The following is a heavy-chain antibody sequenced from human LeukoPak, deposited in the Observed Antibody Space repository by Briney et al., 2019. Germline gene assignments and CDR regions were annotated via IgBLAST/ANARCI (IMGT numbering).Heavy chain of an antibody. D-gene: IGHD1/OR15-1a*01. CDR3: ARGWEQQGVGAFHV. V-gene: IGHV3-21*01. CDR1: GFTFSTYN. J-gene: IGHJ3*01. CDR2: ITSSSSYI. Sequence: AGGSLRLSCAASGFTFSTYNMNWVRQAPGKGLEWVSSITSSSSYIYYADSVKGRFTISRDNAKNTLFLQMNSLRAEDTAVYYCARGWEQQGVGAFHVWGQGTMVTVSS.